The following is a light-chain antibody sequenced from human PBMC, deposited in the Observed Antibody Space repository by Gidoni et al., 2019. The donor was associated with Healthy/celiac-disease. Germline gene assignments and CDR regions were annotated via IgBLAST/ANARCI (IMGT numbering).Light chain of an antibody. V-gene: IGKV3-20*01. Sequence: EIVLTQSPGTLSLSPEERATLSCRASPSVSSSYLAWYQQKPGQAPRLLIYGASSRATGIPARFSGSGSGTDFTLTISRLEPEDFAVYYCQQYGSSPYTFGQGTKLEIK. CDR1: PSVSSSY. CDR2: GAS. CDR3: QQYGSSPYT. J-gene: IGKJ2*01.